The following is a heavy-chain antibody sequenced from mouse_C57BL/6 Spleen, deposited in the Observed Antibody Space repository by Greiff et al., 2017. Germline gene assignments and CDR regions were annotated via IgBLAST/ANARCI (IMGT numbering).Heavy chain of an antibody. CDR3: ARSYYDYDAYCDY. J-gene: IGHJ2*01. D-gene: IGHD2-4*01. CDR2: INPSSGYT. Sequence: QVQLKESGAELAKPGASVKLSCKASGYTFTSYWMHWVKQRPGQGLEWIGYINPSSGYTKYNQKFKDKATLTADKSSSTAYMQLSSLTYEDSAVYYCARSYYDYDAYCDYWGQGTTLTVSS. CDR1: GYTFTSYW. V-gene: IGHV1-7*01.